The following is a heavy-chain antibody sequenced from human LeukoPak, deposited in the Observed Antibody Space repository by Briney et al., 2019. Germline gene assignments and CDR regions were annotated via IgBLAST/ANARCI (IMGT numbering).Heavy chain of an antibody. CDR3: ARGPHYYYMDV. CDR1: GGSISSSSYY. Sequence: SETLSLTCTVSGGSISSSSYYWGWIRQPPGKGLEWIGSIYYSGSTYYNPSLKSRVTISVDTSKNQFSLKLSSVTAADTAVYYCARGPHYYYMDVWGKGTTVTVSS. V-gene: IGHV4-39*01. J-gene: IGHJ6*03. CDR2: IYYSGST.